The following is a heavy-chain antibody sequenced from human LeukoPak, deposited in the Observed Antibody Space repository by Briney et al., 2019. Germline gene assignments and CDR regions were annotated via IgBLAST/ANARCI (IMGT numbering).Heavy chain of an antibody. CDR2: FYYSGST. J-gene: IGHJ4*02. CDR1: GGAISSYY. D-gene: IGHD6-13*01. CDR3: AREIAFSSYYFDY. V-gene: IGHV4-59*01. Sequence: SETLSLTCTVSGGAISSYYWSWIRQPPGEGLEWIGYFYYSGSTNYNPSLKSRVTISVDTSKNQFSLKLSSVTAADTAVYYCAREIAFSSYYFDYWGQGTLVTVSS.